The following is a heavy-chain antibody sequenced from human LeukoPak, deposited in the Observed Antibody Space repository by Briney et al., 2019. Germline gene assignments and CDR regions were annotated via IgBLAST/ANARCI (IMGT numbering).Heavy chain of an antibody. CDR1: GFTFSSYS. CDR3: ARARYSYVKPDFDY. J-gene: IGHJ4*02. Sequence: GGSLRLSCAASGFTFSSYSMNWVRQAPGKGLEWVSSISSSSSYIYYADSVKGRFTISRDNAKNSLYLQMNSLRAEDTAVYYRARARYSYVKPDFDYWGQGTLVTVSS. V-gene: IGHV3-21*01. D-gene: IGHD5-18*01. CDR2: ISSSSSYI.